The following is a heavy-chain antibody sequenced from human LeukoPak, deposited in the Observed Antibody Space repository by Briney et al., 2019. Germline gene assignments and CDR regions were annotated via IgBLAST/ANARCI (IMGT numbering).Heavy chain of an antibody. D-gene: IGHD4-23*01. CDR1: GGTFSSYA. CDR3: AREAVANFRGHYFDY. Sequence: GASVKVSCKASGGTFSSYAISWVRQAPGQGLEWMGWIIPIFGTANYAQKFQGRVTITADESTSTAYMELSSLRSEDTAVYYCAREAVANFRGHYFDYWGQGTLVTVSS. J-gene: IGHJ4*02. V-gene: IGHV1-69*13. CDR2: IIPIFGTA.